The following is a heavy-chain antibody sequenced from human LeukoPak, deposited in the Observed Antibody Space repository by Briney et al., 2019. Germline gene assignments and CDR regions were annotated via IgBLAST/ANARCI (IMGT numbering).Heavy chain of an antibody. J-gene: IGHJ4*02. V-gene: IGHV3-7*01. CDR2: IKQDGGEK. CDR1: GFTFSNYW. CDR3: ARVQKASGATTPLFRY. D-gene: IGHD1-26*01. Sequence: PGGSLRLSCAASGFTFSNYWMNWVRQAPGKGLEWVANIKQDGGEKSYVDSVKGRFTISRDNAKNSLHLQMNSLRAEDTAVYYCARVQKASGATTPLFRYWGQGTLVTVSS.